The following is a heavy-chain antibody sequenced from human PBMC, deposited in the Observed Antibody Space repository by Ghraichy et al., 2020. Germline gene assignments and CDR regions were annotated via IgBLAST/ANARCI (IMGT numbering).Heavy chain of an antibody. CDR2: INAGNGDT. D-gene: IGHD3-10*01. V-gene: IGHV1-3*01. J-gene: IGHJ4*02. CDR3: ARKVRGEVSPFDY. Sequence: ASVKVSCKASGYTFTNYAIHWVRQAPGQRLEWMGWINAGNGDTKYSQKFQDRVTITRDTSANTAYMELSSLRSEDTAVFYCARKVRGEVSPFDYWGQGTLVTVSS. CDR1: GYTFTNYA.